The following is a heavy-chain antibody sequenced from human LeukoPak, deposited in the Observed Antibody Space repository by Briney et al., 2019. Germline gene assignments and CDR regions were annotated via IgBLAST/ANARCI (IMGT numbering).Heavy chain of an antibody. Sequence: ASVKVSCKASGYTFTGYGISWVRQALGQGLEWMGWISAYNGNTNYAQKLQGRVTMTTDTSTSTAYMELRSLRSDDTAVYYCARDKTRHSSWYLVDPWGQGTLVTVSS. CDR1: GYTFTGYG. CDR3: ARDKTRHSSWYLVDP. D-gene: IGHD6-13*01. CDR2: ISAYNGNT. J-gene: IGHJ5*02. V-gene: IGHV1-18*01.